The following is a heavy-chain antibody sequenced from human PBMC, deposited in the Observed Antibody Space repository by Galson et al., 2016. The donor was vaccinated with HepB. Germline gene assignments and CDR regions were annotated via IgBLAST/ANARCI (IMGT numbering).Heavy chain of an antibody. J-gene: IGHJ4*02. D-gene: IGHD2-8*02. Sequence: SETLSLTCTVSGGSISSYYWTWIRQPPGKGLEWIGFIYHSVSTSYNPSLKSRVTISADTSKNQFSLNLSSVTAADTAVYYCARGGYSTETDYWGQGTLVTVSS. V-gene: IGHV4-59*01. CDR2: IYHSVST. CDR3: ARGGYSTETDY. CDR1: GGSISSYY.